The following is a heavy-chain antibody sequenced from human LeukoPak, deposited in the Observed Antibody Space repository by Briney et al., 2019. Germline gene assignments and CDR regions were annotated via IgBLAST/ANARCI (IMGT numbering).Heavy chain of an antibody. CDR1: GGSYSGYY. Sequence: PSETLSLTCAVYGGSYSGYYWSWIRQPPGKGLEWLGEINYSGSTHYNPSLKSRVTLSIDTSKNQFSLRLSSVTAADTAVYYCAPSYDSTWGRDFDYWGQGTLVTVSP. CDR3: APSYDSTWGRDFDY. J-gene: IGHJ4*02. CDR2: INYSGST. V-gene: IGHV4-34*01. D-gene: IGHD6-13*01.